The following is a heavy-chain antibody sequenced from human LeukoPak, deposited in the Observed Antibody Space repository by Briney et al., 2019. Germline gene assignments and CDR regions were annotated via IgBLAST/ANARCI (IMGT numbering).Heavy chain of an antibody. J-gene: IGHJ6*02. V-gene: IGHV1-2*02. Sequence: GASVKASCKASGYTFTGYYMHWVRQAPGQGLEWMGWINPNSGGTNYAQKFQGRVTMTRDTSISAAYMELSRLRSDDTAVYYCARVRRVIYGMDVWGQGTTVTVSS. CDR3: ARVRRVIYGMDV. CDR1: GYTFTGYY. D-gene: IGHD2-21*01. CDR2: INPNSGGT.